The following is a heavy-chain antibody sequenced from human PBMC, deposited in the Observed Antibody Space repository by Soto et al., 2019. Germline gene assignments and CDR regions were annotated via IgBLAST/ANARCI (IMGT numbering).Heavy chain of an antibody. V-gene: IGHV3-23*01. D-gene: IGHD1-7*01. CDR3: ATTLTGTTESAFDI. Sequence: GGSLRLSCAASGFTFSSYAMSWVRQAPGKGLEWVSGIGGSGGSTYYADSVKGRFTISRDNSKNTLYLKMNSLRAEDTAVYYCATTLTGTTESAFDIWGQGTMVTV. CDR2: IGGSGGST. J-gene: IGHJ3*02. CDR1: GFTFSSYA.